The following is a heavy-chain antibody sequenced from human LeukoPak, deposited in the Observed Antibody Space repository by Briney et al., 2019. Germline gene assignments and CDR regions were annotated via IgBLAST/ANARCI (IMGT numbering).Heavy chain of an antibody. V-gene: IGHV1-8*03. CDR3: ARGRRLRGVTSRPIYYYYYMDV. D-gene: IGHD3-10*01. CDR1: GYTFNTFD. J-gene: IGHJ6*03. Sequence: ASVKLSCKASGYTFNTFDINWVRQATGQGPEWMGWVNPDNDKTVYAPKFQGRVSISSNNSINTAYMEFSGLNSDDTAVYYCARGRRLRGVTSRPIYYYYYMDVWGGGTTVTVSS. CDR2: VNPDNDKT.